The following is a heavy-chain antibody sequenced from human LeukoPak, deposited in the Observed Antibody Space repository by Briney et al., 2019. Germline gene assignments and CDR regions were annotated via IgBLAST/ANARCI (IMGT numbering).Heavy chain of an antibody. CDR2: ISSSSSYI. J-gene: IGHJ4*02. Sequence: GGSLRLSCAASGITFSNFGMNWVRQAPGKGLEWVSSISSSSSYIYYADSVKGRFTISRDNAKNSLYLQMNSLRAEDTAVYYCARSGYDSSGSYFDYWGQGTLVTVSS. CDR1: GITFSNFG. D-gene: IGHD3-22*01. CDR3: ARSGYDSSGSYFDY. V-gene: IGHV3-21*01.